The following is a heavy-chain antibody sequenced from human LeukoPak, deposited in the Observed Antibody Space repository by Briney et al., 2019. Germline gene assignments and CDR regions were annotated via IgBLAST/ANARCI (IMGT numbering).Heavy chain of an antibody. J-gene: IGHJ6*03. CDR1: GGSIGTYY. V-gene: IGHV4-59*08. CDR3: ARHIGGGIEDMDV. D-gene: IGHD3-16*02. CDR2: IYVTGT. Sequence: SETLSLTCTVSGGSIGTYYWSWVRQSPGKGLEWIGYIYVTGTRYNPYLQSRVTISVDRSRNQFFLKMSSVTAADTAVYYCARHIGGGIEDMDVWGKGTKVVVSS.